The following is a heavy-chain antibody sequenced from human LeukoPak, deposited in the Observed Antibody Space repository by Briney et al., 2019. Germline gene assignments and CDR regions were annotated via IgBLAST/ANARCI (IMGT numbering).Heavy chain of an antibody. CDR3: AELGITMIGGV. J-gene: IGHJ6*04. V-gene: IGHV3-30*18. CDR2: ISQDGNKK. CDR1: GLTFSSYG. Sequence: GGSLRLSCPASGLTFSSYGIHWVRQAPGKGLEWVALISQDGNKKYHADSVKGRFTISRDNAKNSLYLQMNSLRAEDTAVYYCAELGITMIGGVWGKGTTVTISS. D-gene: IGHD3-10*02.